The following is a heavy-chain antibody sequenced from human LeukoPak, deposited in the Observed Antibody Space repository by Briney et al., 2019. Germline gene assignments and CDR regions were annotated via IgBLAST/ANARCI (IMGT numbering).Heavy chain of an antibody. Sequence: PGGSLRLSCAASGFTFSTDWMPWLRQAPGKGPLRVSRINGDGSSINYADSVKGRFTISRDNAKNTLYLQMNSLRAEDTAVYYCARRAVAGGFYGWWGQGTLVTVSS. D-gene: IGHD6-19*01. CDR3: ARRAVAGGFYGW. CDR2: INGDGSSI. V-gene: IGHV3-74*01. J-gene: IGHJ4*02. CDR1: GFTFSTDW.